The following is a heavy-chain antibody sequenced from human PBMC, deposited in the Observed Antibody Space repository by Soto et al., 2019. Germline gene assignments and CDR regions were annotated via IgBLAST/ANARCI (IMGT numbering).Heavy chain of an antibody. CDR1: DGSISGNF. CDR3: AREVWVAGLLYYFDF. V-gene: IGHV4-4*07. D-gene: IGHD6-19*01. J-gene: IGHJ4*02. Sequence: SETLSLTCTVSDGSISGNFLTWIRQPAGKGLEWIGRISSNGNTDYNPSLKSRVTMSINTSKNHFSLDLISVTASDTAIYYCAREVWVAGLLYYFDFWGQGTLVTVSS. CDR2: ISSNGNT.